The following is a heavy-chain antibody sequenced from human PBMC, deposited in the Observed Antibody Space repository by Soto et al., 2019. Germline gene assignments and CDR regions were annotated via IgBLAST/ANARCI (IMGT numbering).Heavy chain of an antibody. CDR1: GFPFSNYA. CDR3: AKMPDGVNSNSPYC. J-gene: IGHJ4*02. CDR2: TGGGIGP. D-gene: IGHD4-4*01. V-gene: IGHV3-23*01. Sequence: EVQLLESGGGLVQPGESLKLACAASGFPFSNYAMSWVRQAPGKGLEWVSTTGGGIGPYYADSVKGRFTISIDNSKNTLYLQMNSLRAEDTAIYYCAKMPDGVNSNSPYCWGPGTLVTVSS.